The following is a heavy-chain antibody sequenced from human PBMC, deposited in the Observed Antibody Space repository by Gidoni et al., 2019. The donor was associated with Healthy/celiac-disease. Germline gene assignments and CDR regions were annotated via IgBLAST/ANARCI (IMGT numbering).Heavy chain of an antibody. J-gene: IGHJ4*02. Sequence: QVQLVESGGGVVQPGRSLRLSCAASGFTFSSYAMHWVRQAPGKGLEWVAVRSYDGSNKYYADSVKGRFTISRDNSKNTLYMQMNSLRAEDTAGYYCARDINGVWSYWGQGTLVTGSS. CDR3: ARDINGVWSY. CDR1: GFTFSSYA. CDR2: RSYDGSNK. D-gene: IGHD2-8*01. V-gene: IGHV3-30-3*01.